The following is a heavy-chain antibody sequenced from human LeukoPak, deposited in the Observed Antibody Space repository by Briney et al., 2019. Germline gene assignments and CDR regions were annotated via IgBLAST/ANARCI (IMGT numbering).Heavy chain of an antibody. CDR3: ARRDIYYFYMDV. Sequence: SETLSLTCTVSGGSVSSYYWSWIRQPPGKGLEWIGYIFTSGGTNYNPSLKSRVTISVDTPKNQFSLRLYSVTAADTAVYYCARRDIYYFYMDVWGKGTTATVSS. V-gene: IGHV4-4*09. CDR1: GGSVSSYY. CDR2: IFTSGGT. J-gene: IGHJ6*03.